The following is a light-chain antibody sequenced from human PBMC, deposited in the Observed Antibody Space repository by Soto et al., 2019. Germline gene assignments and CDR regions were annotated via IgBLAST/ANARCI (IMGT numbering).Light chain of an antibody. CDR1: SSDVGGYNY. CDR3: SSFAGNNNLV. CDR2: EVS. Sequence: QSALTQPPSASGSPGQPVTISCTGTSSDVGGYNYVSWYQQHPGKAPKLMISEVSKRPSGVPDRFSGSKSGNTASLTVSGLQAEDEADYYCSSFAGNNNLVFGGGTQLTVL. V-gene: IGLV2-8*01. J-gene: IGLJ2*01.